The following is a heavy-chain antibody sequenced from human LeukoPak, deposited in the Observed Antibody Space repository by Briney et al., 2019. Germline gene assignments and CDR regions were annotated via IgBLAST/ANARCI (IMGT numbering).Heavy chain of an antibody. Sequence: PGGSLRLSCAASGFTFSSYGMHWVRQAPGKGLEWVSAISGSGGSTYYADSVKGRFTISRDNSKNTLYVQMNSLRAEDTAIYYCAKRVVSTVTTDYFDYWGQGTLVTVSS. CDR3: AKRVVSTVTTDYFDY. D-gene: IGHD4-17*01. V-gene: IGHV3-23*01. CDR1: GFTFSSYG. J-gene: IGHJ4*02. CDR2: ISGSGGST.